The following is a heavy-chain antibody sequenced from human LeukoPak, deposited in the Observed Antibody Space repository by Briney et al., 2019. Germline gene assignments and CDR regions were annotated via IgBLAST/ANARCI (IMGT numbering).Heavy chain of an antibody. Sequence: ASVKVSCKASGYTFTGYYMHWVRQAPGQGLEWMGWINPNSGGTNYAQKFQGRVPMTRDTSISTAYMELSRLRSDDTAVYYCARDASDIGSGYFDYWGQGTLVTVSS. J-gene: IGHJ4*02. CDR2: INPNSGGT. CDR1: GYTFTGYY. CDR3: ARDASDIGSGYFDY. D-gene: IGHD3-3*01. V-gene: IGHV1-2*02.